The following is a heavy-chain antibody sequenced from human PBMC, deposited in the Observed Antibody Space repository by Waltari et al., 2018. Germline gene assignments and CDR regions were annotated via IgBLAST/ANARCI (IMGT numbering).Heavy chain of an antibody. J-gene: IGHJ4*02. Sequence: QLQLQESGPGLVKPSETLSLTCTVSGGSISSSSYYWGWIRQPPGKGLEWIGSINYSGSTYYNPSLKSRVTISVDTSKNQFSLKLSSVTAADTAVYYCARRGPKFYILWGQGTLVTVSS. CDR3: ARRGPKFYIL. CDR2: INYSGST. D-gene: IGHD4-4*01. V-gene: IGHV4-39*01. CDR1: GGSISSSSYY.